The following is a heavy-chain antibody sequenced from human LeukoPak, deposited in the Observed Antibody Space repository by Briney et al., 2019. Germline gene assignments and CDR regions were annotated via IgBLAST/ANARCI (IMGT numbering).Heavy chain of an antibody. Sequence: PGGSLRLSCAASGFTFSSYAMSWVRQAPGKGLEWVSRINNDGGNTNYADSVKGRFTISRDNAKNMLYLQMNSLRAEDTAVYYCARDYHLLGYWGQGTLVTVSS. CDR1: GFTFSSYA. J-gene: IGHJ4*02. V-gene: IGHV3-74*01. CDR2: INNDGGNT. D-gene: IGHD2-2*01. CDR3: ARDYHLLGY.